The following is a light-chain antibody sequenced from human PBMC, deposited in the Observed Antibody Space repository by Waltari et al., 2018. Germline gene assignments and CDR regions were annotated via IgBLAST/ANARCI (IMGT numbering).Light chain of an antibody. CDR3: QQYDSSRYT. CDR1: QSVSSSY. CDR2: GAS. V-gene: IGKV3-20*01. Sequence: EIVLTQSPGTLSLSPGERATLSCRASQSVSSSYLAWYQQNPGQAPRLLIYGASSRATGIPDRFSGSGSGTDFTLTISRLEPEDFAVYYCQQYDSSRYTFGQGTKLEIK. J-gene: IGKJ2*01.